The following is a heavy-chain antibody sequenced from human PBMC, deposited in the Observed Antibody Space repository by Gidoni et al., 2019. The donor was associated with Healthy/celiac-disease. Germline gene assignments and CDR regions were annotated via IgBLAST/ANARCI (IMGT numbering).Heavy chain of an antibody. J-gene: IGHJ4*02. CDR2: IYYSGST. CDR3: ARGPGGSYPLPDYFDY. D-gene: IGHD1-26*01. CDR1: GGSISSYY. Sequence: QVQLQESGPGLVKPSETLSLTCSVSGGSISSYYWSWIRQPPGKGLEWIGYIYYSGSTNYNPSLKSRVTISVDTSKNQFSLKLSSVTAADTAVYYCARGPGGSYPLPDYFDYWGQGTLVTVSS. V-gene: IGHV4-59*01.